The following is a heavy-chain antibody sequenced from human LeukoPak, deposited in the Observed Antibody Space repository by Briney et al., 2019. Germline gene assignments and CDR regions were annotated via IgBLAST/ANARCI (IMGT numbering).Heavy chain of an antibody. CDR2: ISGSGGST. Sequence: GGSLRLSCAASGFTFSSYAMSWVHQAPGKGLEWVSAISGSGGSTYYADSVKGRFTISRDNSKNTLYLQMNSLRAEDTAVYYCAKSVVATGRNYFDYWGQGTLVTVSS. V-gene: IGHV3-23*01. CDR1: GFTFSSYA. D-gene: IGHD5-12*01. CDR3: AKSVVATGRNYFDY. J-gene: IGHJ4*02.